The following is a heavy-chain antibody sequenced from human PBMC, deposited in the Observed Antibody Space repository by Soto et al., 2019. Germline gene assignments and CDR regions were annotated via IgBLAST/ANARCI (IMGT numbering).Heavy chain of an antibody. CDR3: ARVTLKAGNWFDP. Sequence: QVQLVQSGAEVKKPGASVKVSCKASGYTFTDYFIHWVRQAPGQGFEWMGWINPKSRGTTYAQKFQGRVTMTRDTSNSTAYMELRGLSSDDTAIYYCARVTLKAGNWFDPWGQGTLVTVSS. V-gene: IGHV1-2*02. J-gene: IGHJ5*02. CDR1: GYTFTDYF. CDR2: INPKSRGT.